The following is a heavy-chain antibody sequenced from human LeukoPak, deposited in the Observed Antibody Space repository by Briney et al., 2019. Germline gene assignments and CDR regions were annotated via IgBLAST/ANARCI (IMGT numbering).Heavy chain of an antibody. CDR1: GFTFSSHW. D-gene: IGHD5-18*01. V-gene: IGHV3-74*01. Sequence: GGSLRLSCAASGFTFSSHWMYWVRQAPGKGLMLVSRINSDGTSTTYGDSVGGRFTTSRDNAQNTLYLQMNSLRAEDTAVYYCASGYSYGYYYLDNWGQGTLVTVSS. J-gene: IGHJ4*02. CDR3: ASGYSYGYYYLDN. CDR2: INSDGTST.